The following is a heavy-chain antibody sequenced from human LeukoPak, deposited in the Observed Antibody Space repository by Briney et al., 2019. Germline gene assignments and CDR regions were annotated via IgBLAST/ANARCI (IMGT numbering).Heavy chain of an antibody. D-gene: IGHD3-10*01. CDR2: INHSGST. V-gene: IGHV4-34*01. CDR3: ARHRSPVTMVRGVNWFDP. CDR1: GGSFSGYY. J-gene: IGHJ5*02. Sequence: SETLSLTCAVDGGSFSGYYWSWIRQPPGKGLEWIGEINHSGSTNYNPSLKRRVTISVDTSKNPFSLKLSSVTAADTAVYYCARHRSPVTMVRGVNWFDPWGQGTLVTVSS.